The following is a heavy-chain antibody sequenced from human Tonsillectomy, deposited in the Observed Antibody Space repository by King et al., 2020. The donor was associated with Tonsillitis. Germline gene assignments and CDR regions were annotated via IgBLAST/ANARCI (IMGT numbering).Heavy chain of an antibody. CDR3: RHLYYYGMGV. CDR1: GITFSSYW. Sequence: VQLVESGGGLVQPGGSLRLSCAASGITFSSYWMSWVRQAPGKGLEWVANIKQDGSLKFYVDSVKGRFTISRDNAENSVYLQMNSLRAEDTAVYYCRHLYYYGMGVWGQGTTVTVSS. V-gene: IGHV3-7*01. J-gene: IGHJ6*02. CDR2: IKQDGSLK.